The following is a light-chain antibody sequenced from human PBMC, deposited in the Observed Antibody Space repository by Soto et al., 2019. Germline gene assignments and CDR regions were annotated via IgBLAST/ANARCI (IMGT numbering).Light chain of an antibody. CDR2: GAS. CDR1: QCVSSSY. V-gene: IGKV3-20*01. J-gene: IGKJ5*01. CDR3: QQYGSSSPIT. Sequence: EVVLTQAPGTLSLSPGEIATLSCRASQCVSSSYLAWYQQKPGQPPRLVIYGASSRATGIPDRFSGSGSGTDFTLTISRLEPEDFAVYYCQQYGSSSPITFGQGTRLEIK.